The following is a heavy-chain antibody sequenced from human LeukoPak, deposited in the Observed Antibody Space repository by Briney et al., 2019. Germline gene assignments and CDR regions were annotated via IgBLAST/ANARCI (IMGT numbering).Heavy chain of an antibody. V-gene: IGHV3-23*01. D-gene: IGHD6-13*01. CDR2: VSGSGGST. CDR3: AKDSPPGYSSSWYGNWFDP. Sequence: GGSLRLSCAASGFTFSSYAMSWVRQAPGKGLEWVSAVSGSGGSTYYADSVKGRFTISRDNSKNTLYLQMNSLRAEDTAVYYCAKDSPPGYSSSWYGNWFDPWGQGTLVTVSS. CDR1: GFTFSSYA. J-gene: IGHJ5*02.